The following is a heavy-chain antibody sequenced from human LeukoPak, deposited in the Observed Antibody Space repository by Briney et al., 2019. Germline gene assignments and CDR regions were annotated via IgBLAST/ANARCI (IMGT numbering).Heavy chain of an antibody. CDR3: ATPYYCSSTSCLSRSYYYYGMDV. D-gene: IGHD2-2*01. CDR2: FDPEDGET. Sequence: GASVKVSCTVSGYTLTELSMHWVRQAPGKGLEWMGGFDPEDGETIYAQKFQGRVTMTEDTSTDTAYMELSSLRSEDTAVYYCATPYYCSSTSCLSRSYYYYGMDVWGQGTTVTVSS. J-gene: IGHJ6*02. CDR1: GYTLTELS. V-gene: IGHV1-24*01.